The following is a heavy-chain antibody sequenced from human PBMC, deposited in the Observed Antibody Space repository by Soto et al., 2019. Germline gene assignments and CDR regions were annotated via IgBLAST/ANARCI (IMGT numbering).Heavy chain of an antibody. CDR2: VYSTGST. D-gene: IGHD2-8*01. CDR1: GDSIVTIGYY. CDR3: ARSHYTYGLLIDY. V-gene: IGHV4-39*01. J-gene: IGHJ4*02. Sequence: PSQTLSLTCSVAGDSIVTIGYYWGLIRQPPGKGLQWIGNVYSTGSTFSHPSLTSRVFISVDTSKNKFSLRLTSVTAADTAVYYCARSHYTYGLLIDYWGPGIMVTVSS.